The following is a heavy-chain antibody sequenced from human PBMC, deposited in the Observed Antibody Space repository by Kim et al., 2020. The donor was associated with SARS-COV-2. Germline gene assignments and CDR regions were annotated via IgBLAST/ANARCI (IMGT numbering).Heavy chain of an antibody. CDR1: GYSFTSYW. V-gene: IGHV5-51*01. CDR3: ARQCSAAAGTRCGFDP. D-gene: IGHD6-13*01. CDR2: IYPGDSDT. Sequence: GESLKISCKGSGYSFTSYWIGWVRQMPGKGLEWMGIIYPGDSDTRYSPSFQGQVTISADKSISTAYLQWSSLKASDTAMYYCARQCSAAAGTRCGFDPWGQGTLVTVSS. J-gene: IGHJ5*02.